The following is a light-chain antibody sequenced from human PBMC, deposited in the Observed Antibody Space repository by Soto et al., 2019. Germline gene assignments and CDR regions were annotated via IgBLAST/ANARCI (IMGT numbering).Light chain of an antibody. Sequence: QSALTQPASVAGSPGQSITVSCTGTSTDVGLYDCVSCDQQHPGKAPQRMIYAFGNRRSGVSNRFSASKSGNPASLFISGLQAQDEADYYCSSYTSDSSYVFGSGTKVTVL. CDR2: AFG. V-gene: IGLV2-14*01. CDR3: SSYTSDSSYV. CDR1: STDVGLYDC. J-gene: IGLJ1*01.